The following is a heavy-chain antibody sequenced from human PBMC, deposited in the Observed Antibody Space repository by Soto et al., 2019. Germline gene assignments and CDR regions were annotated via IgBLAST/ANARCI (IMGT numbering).Heavy chain of an antibody. J-gene: IGHJ6*02. CDR2: IWHDGSKT. Sequence: GGSLRLSCAASGFSFSTYGMHWVRPAPGKGLEWVAVIWHDGSKTYYADSVKGRLIISRDNSKNTLYVQINSLRAEDRGVYFCARGSIVAAEYGMDVWGQGTTVTVSS. CDR3: ARGSIVAAEYGMDV. CDR1: GFSFSTYG. V-gene: IGHV3-33*01. D-gene: IGHD6-13*01.